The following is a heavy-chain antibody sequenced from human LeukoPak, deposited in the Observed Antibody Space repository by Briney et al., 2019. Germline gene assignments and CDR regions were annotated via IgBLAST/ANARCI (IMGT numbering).Heavy chain of an antibody. CDR2: IYSGGST. CDR3: ARVPGHYGMDV. V-gene: IGHV3-53*01. CDR1: GFTVSSNY. Sequence: GGSLRLSCAASGFTVSSNYMSWVRQAPGKGLEWVSVIYSGGSTYYADSVKRRFTISRDNSKNTLYLQMNSLRAEDTAVYYCARVPGHYGMDVWGQGTTVTVSS. J-gene: IGHJ6*02. D-gene: IGHD1-14*01.